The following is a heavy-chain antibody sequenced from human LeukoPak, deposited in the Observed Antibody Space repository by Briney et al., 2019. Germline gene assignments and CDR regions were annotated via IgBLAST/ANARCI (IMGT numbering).Heavy chain of an antibody. J-gene: IGHJ4*02. CDR2: ISNNGGTT. V-gene: IGHV3-64*02. Sequence: PGGSLRLSCAASGFTFSGYKMHWVRQAPGKGLEYVPAISNNGGTTFYADSAKGRFTISRDNSKNTLYLQMGSLRAEDMAVYYCARDFNWGYDYWGQGTLVTVSS. D-gene: IGHD7-27*01. CDR3: ARDFNWGYDY. CDR1: GFTFSGYK.